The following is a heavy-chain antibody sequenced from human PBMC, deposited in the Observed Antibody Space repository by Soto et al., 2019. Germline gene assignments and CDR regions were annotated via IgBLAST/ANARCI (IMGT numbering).Heavy chain of an antibody. CDR1: GFVFGGFG. CDR3: ARGGNVLYY. V-gene: IGHV3-30*03. CDR2: ASYDGTYK. J-gene: IGHJ4*02. D-gene: IGHD3-16*01. Sequence: QVELVESGGGVVRPGKSLTVSCTGSGFVFGGFGMHWVRQTPGKGLEWLGMASYDGTYKYFADSVKGRFTISRDNGMNTVYLQMDNLLLEDTTLYSCARGGNVLYYCGRGTLVTVSS.